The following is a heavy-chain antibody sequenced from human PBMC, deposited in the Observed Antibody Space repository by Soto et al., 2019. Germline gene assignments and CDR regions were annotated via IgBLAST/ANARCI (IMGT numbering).Heavy chain of an antibody. Sequence: SETLSLTCTVSGGSISSYYWSWIRQPPGKGLEWIGYMYYSGSTNYNPSLKSRVTISVDTSKNQFSLKLSSVTAADTAVYYCARTYYDSSGFDYWGQGTLVTVSS. V-gene: IGHV4-59*01. D-gene: IGHD3-22*01. CDR1: GGSISSYY. CDR3: ARTYYDSSGFDY. J-gene: IGHJ4*02. CDR2: MYYSGST.